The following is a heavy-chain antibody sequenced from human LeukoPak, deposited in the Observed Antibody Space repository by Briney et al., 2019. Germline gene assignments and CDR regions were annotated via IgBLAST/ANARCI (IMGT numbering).Heavy chain of an antibody. D-gene: IGHD4-17*01. CDR2: ISWDGSSP. CDR3: AKDIDYGAPRHGVGFDY. CDR1: GFTFDDYA. V-gene: IGHV3-43D*03. J-gene: IGHJ4*02. Sequence: GGSLRLSCAASGFTFDDYAMHWVRQTPGKGLEWLSLISWDGSSPYYADSVKGRFTISRDNSKNSLYLHINSLRPEDTALYYCAKDIDYGAPRHGVGFDYWGQGTLVTVSS.